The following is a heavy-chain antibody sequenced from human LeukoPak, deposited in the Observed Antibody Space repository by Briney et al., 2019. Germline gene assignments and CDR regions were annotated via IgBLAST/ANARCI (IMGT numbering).Heavy chain of an antibody. CDR1: GFTFSSYS. V-gene: IGHV3-21*01. CDR3: ARDLTIFGVVTNFDY. J-gene: IGHJ4*02. Sequence: AGGSLRLSCAASGFTFSSYSMNWVRQAPGKGREWVSSISSSSSYIYYADSVKGRFTISRDNAKNSLYLQMNSLRAEDTAVYYCARDLTIFGVVTNFDYWGQGTLVTVSS. CDR2: ISSSSSYI. D-gene: IGHD3-3*01.